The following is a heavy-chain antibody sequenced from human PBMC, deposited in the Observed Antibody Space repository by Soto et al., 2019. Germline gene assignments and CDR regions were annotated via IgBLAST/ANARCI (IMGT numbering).Heavy chain of an antibody. CDR1: GFTFSSHS. CDR2: ISSSSTYI. D-gene: IGHD3-22*01. CDR3: ASHPRDSSGYWYYFDY. V-gene: IGHV3-21*01. J-gene: IGHJ4*02. Sequence: EVQLVESGGGLVKPGGSLRLSCAASGFTFSSHSMNWVRQAPGKGLEWVSSISSSSTYIYYADAVKGRFTIYRDNAKNSLYLQMNSLRAADTAVYYCASHPRDSSGYWYYFDYWGQGTLVTVSS.